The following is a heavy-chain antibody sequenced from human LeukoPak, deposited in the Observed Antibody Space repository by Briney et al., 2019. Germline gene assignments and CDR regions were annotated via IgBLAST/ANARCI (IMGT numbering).Heavy chain of an antibody. CDR2: ICGSDGST. J-gene: IGHJ4*02. Sequence: GGSLRLSCAASGFTLSSYAMSLVRQAPREGVEWVSAICGSDGSTYYADSLKGRFTISRDNSKNTLYLQMNSLRAEDTAVYYCAPLGYCSDTSCSDTDYWGQGTLVTVSS. D-gene: IGHD2-2*01. V-gene: IGHV3-23*01. CDR1: GFTLSSYA. CDR3: APLGYCSDTSCSDTDY.